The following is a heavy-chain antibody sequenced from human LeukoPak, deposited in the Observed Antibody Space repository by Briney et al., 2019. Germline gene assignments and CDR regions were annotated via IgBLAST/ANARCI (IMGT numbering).Heavy chain of an antibody. CDR1: GGSISSYY. Sequence: PSETLSLTCTVSGGSISSYYWNWIRQPPGKGLEWIGYIYHSGITNYIPSLKSRVTISMDTSENQFSLKLNSVTAADTAVYYCARLVESQPYYFDYWGQGTLVTVSS. V-gene: IGHV4-59*08. CDR2: IYHSGIT. D-gene: IGHD2-2*01. J-gene: IGHJ4*02. CDR3: ARLVESQPYYFDY.